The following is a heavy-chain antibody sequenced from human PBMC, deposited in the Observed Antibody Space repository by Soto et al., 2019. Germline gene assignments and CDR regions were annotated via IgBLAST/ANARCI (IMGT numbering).Heavy chain of an antibody. V-gene: IGHV4-4*02. J-gene: IGHJ4*02. CDR2: IYHSGST. Sequence: PSETLSLTCAVSGGSISSSNWWSWVRQPPGKGLEWIGEIYHSGSTNYNPSLKSRVTISVDKSKNQFSLKLSSVTAADMAVYYCARRAFERWAYFDYWGQGTLVTVSS. CDR3: ARRAFERWAYFDY. D-gene: IGHD3-16*01. CDR1: GGSISSSNW.